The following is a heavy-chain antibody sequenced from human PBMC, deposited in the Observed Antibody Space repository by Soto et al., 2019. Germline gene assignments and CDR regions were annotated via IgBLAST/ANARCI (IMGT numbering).Heavy chain of an antibody. Sequence: GWSLRLSCAASGFTFSSYAMSWVRQAPGKGLEWVSAISGSGGSTYYADSVKGRFTISRDNSKNTLYLQMNSLRAEDTAVYYCANLYSSSPKTVDYWGQGTLVTVSS. J-gene: IGHJ4*02. CDR3: ANLYSSSPKTVDY. D-gene: IGHD6-6*01. CDR1: GFTFSSYA. V-gene: IGHV3-23*01. CDR2: ISGSGGST.